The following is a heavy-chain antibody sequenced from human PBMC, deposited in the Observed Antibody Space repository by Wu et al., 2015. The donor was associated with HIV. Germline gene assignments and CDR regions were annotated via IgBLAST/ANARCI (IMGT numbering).Heavy chain of an antibody. D-gene: IGHD2-21*02. Sequence: QVQLMQSGAEVKKPGSSVKVSCKASGDTFFNYGINWVRQAPGQGLEWMGGIIPISGAINYAQKFRARVTITMDASTRLVSMDLSSLRSEDSAVYYCARLSSNSDWRGGHFFDYWGPGTVVSVSS. J-gene: IGHJ4*02. CDR3: ARLSSNSDWRGGHFFDY. CDR1: GDTFFNYG. CDR2: IIPISGAI. V-gene: IGHV1-69*05.